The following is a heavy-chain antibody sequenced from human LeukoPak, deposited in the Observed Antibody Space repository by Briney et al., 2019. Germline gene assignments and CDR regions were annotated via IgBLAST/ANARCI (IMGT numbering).Heavy chain of an antibody. Sequence: GASVKVSCKASGYTFTGYYMHWVRQAPGQGLEWMGWINPNSGGTNYAQKFQGWVTMTRDTSISTAYMELSRLRSDDTAVYYCARLEMVRGSPSTSANYWGQGTLVTVSS. CDR1: GYTFTGYY. CDR3: ARLEMVRGSPSTSANY. D-gene: IGHD3-10*01. CDR2: INPNSGGT. V-gene: IGHV1-2*04. J-gene: IGHJ4*02.